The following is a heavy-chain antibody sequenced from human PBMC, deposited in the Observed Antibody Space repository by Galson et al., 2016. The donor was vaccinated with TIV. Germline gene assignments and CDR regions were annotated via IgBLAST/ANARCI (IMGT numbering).Heavy chain of an antibody. CDR2: ISTGDRYI. CDR1: GFTFSGYS. V-gene: IGHV3-21*01. D-gene: IGHD2-15*01. CDR3: ARELGLTSGDFDS. J-gene: IGHJ4*02. Sequence: SLRLSCAASGFTFSGYSMNWVRQAPGKGLEWVSIISTGDRYIYYADSVKGRFTISRDNSKNTLYLQMNSLRVEDTAVYYCARELGLTSGDFDSWGQGTLVTVSS.